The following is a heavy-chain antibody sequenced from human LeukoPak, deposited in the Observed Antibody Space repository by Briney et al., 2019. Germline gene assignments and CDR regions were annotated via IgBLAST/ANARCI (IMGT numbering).Heavy chain of an antibody. CDR1: GYSFTSYW. CDR2: TYPGDYNT. V-gene: IGHV5-51*01. Sequence: GESLLISCTGSGYSFTSYWLGLVRPMAGKGLEWMGITYPGDYNTRYSPSFQRQVTISADKSISTAYAQWSSLKAADTAMYYCSRYSGYDWEYAFDIWGQGTVVPVSS. D-gene: IGHD5-12*01. J-gene: IGHJ3*02. CDR3: SRYSGYDWEYAFDI.